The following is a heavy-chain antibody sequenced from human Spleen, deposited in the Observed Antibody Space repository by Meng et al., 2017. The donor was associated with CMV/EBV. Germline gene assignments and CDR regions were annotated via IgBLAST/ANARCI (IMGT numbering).Heavy chain of an antibody. V-gene: IGHV3-11*01. CDR3: ARRCTSSSCYKSYGMDV. CDR1: GFTFSDYY. CDR2: ISRSGTTI. J-gene: IGHJ6*02. Sequence: GESLKISCAASGFTFSDYYMTWIRRAPGKGLEWVSYISRSGTTIYYADSVKGRFTISRDNAKNSVYLQMNSPRAEDTAVYYCARRCTSSSCYKSYGMDVWGQGTTVTVSS. D-gene: IGHD2-2*02.